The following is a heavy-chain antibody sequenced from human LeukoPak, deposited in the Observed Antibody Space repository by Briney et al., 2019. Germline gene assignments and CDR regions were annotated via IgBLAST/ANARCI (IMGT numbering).Heavy chain of an antibody. D-gene: IGHD4-17*01. V-gene: IGHV3-7*03. CDR2: IKQDESEK. Sequence: PGGSLRLSCAVSGFTISSYWMTWVRQAPGKGLEWVANIKQDESEKYYVESVKGRFTISRDNSKNTLYLQMNSLRAEDTAVYYCAKDLSMTTTYYFDYWAQGTLVTVSS. CDR1: GFTISSYW. J-gene: IGHJ4*02. CDR3: AKDLSMTTTYYFDY.